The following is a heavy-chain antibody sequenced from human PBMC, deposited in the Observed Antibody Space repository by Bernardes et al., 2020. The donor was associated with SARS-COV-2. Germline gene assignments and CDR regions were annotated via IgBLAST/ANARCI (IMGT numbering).Heavy chain of an antibody. CDR2: INASNLNT. D-gene: IGHD3-3*01. J-gene: IGHJ6*02. CDR1: GTDIPGYGFTSSG. V-gene: IGHV1-18*01. Sequence: ASVKVSCKTSGTDIPGYGFTSSGFSCVRPAPGQGLEWMGWINASNLNTDYAQNFRGRVTFTADTITSTVYMELRSLRSDDTAMYYCAVNTKNFYYGVDVWGQGTTVTVSS. CDR3: AVNTKNFYYGVDV.